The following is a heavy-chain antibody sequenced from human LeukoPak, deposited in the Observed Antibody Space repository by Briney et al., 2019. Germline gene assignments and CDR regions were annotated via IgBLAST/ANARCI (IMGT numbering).Heavy chain of an antibody. CDR3: ARAKVVPAAIRSYYFDY. CDR2: IWYDGSNK. CDR1: GFTFSSYG. V-gene: IGHV3-33*01. D-gene: IGHD2-2*02. J-gene: IGHJ4*02. Sequence: PGRSLRLSCAASGFTFSSYGMHWVRQAPGKGLEWVAVIWYDGSNKYYVDSVKGRFTISRDNAKNSLYLQMNSLRAEDTAVYYCARAKVVPAAIRSYYFDYWGQGTLVTVSS.